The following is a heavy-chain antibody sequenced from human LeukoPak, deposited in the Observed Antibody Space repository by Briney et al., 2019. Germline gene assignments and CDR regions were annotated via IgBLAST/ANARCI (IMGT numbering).Heavy chain of an antibody. V-gene: IGHV3-23*01. CDR3: ARSLRGDYFDY. CDR1: GFTFSTYG. D-gene: IGHD5-12*01. J-gene: IGHJ4*02. Sequence: GGSLRLSCAASGFTFSTYGMSWVRQAPGKGLEWVSSINNSGGSTYYADSVKGRFTISRDNAKNTLYLQMNSLRAEDTAVYYCARSLRGDYFDYWGQGTLVTVSS. CDR2: INNSGGST.